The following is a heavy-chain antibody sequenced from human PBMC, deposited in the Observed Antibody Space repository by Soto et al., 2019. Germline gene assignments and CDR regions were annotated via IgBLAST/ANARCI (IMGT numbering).Heavy chain of an antibody. Sequence: QLQLQESGPGLVKPSETLSLTCTVSGGSISSSSYYWGWIRQPPGKGLEWIGSIFYSGSTYYNPSTKSRLTISVDTSKNQFSLKLSSVTAADTAVYYCASLGYSSGRWDDYWGQGTLVTVSS. V-gene: IGHV4-39*01. J-gene: IGHJ4*02. CDR3: ASLGYSSGRWDDY. D-gene: IGHD6-19*01. CDR1: GGSISSSSYY. CDR2: IFYSGST.